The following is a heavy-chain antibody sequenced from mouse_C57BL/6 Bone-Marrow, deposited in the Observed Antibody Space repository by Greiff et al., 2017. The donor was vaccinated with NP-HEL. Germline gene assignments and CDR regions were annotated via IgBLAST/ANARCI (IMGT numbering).Heavy chain of an antibody. J-gene: IGHJ4*01. CDR3: ARWDGNYGAMDY. D-gene: IGHD2-1*01. CDR2: ISDGGSYT. CDR1: GFTFSSYA. V-gene: IGHV5-4*03. Sequence: EVMLVASGGGLVKPGGSLKLSCAASGFTFSSYAMSWVRQTPEKRLEWVATISDGGSYTYYPDNVKGRFTISRDNDKNNLYLQMSHLKSEDTAMYYCARWDGNYGAMDYWGQGTSVTVSS.